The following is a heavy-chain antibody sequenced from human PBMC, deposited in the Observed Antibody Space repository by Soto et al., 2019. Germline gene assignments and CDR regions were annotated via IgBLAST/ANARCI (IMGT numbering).Heavy chain of an antibody. V-gene: IGHV3-66*01. CDR1: GFPVSSNY. D-gene: IGHD6-19*01. CDR3: ARESYSSGYDY. J-gene: IGHJ4*02. CDR2: IYSGGST. Sequence: GGSLRLSCAASGFPVSSNYMSWVRQAPGKGLEWVSVIYSGGSTYYADSVKGRFTISRDNSKNTLYLQMNSLRAEDTAVYYCARESYSSGYDYWGQGTLVTLSS.